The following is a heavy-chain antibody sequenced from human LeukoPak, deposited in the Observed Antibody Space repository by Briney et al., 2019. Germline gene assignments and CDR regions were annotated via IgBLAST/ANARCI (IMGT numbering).Heavy chain of an antibody. CDR2: IYYSGST. CDR3: ARSSDYGGFDY. CDR1: GGSISSSSYY. Sequence: SETLSLTCTVSGGSISSSSYYWGWIRQPPGKGVEWIGSIYYSGSTYYNPSLKSRVTISVDTSKNQFSLKLSSVTAADTAVYYCARSSDYGGFDYWGQGTLVTVSS. D-gene: IGHD4-23*01. V-gene: IGHV4-39*01. J-gene: IGHJ4*02.